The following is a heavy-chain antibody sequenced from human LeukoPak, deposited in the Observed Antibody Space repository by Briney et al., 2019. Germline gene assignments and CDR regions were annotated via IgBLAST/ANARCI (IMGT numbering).Heavy chain of an antibody. CDR3: ARDGGYCSSTSCYAYGMDV. D-gene: IGHD2-2*01. CDR2: ISSSSSYI. J-gene: IGHJ6*02. V-gene: IGHV3-21*01. Sequence: GGSLRLSCAASGFTFSSYAMSWVRQAPGKGLEWVSSISSSSSYIYYADSVKGRFTISRDNAKNSLYLQMNSLRAEDTAVYYCARDGGYCSSTSCYAYGMDVWGQGTTVTVSS. CDR1: GFTFSSYA.